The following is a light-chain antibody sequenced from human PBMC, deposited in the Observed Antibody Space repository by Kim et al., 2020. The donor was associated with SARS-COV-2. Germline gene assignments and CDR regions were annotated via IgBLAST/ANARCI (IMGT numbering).Light chain of an antibody. V-gene: IGLV2-14*03. J-gene: IGLJ2*01. Sequence: GQSITISCIGTSSDVGGFNHVSWYLQHPGKAPKLMIYDVSNRPSGVSNRFSGSKSGNTASLTISGLQAEDEADYYCSSYTTSSTPVFGGGTQLTVL. CDR1: SSDVGGFNH. CDR3: SSYTTSSTPV. CDR2: DVS.